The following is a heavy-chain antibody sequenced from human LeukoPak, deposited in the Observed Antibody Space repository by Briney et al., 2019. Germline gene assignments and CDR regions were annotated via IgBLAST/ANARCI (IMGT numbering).Heavy chain of an antibody. CDR3: ARGETAHY. CDR2: ISYDGSNK. D-gene: IGHD5-18*01. CDR1: GFTFSSYA. Sequence: PSGESLRLSCAASGFTFSSYAMHWVRQAPGKGLEWVAVISYDGSNKYYADSVKSRFTISRDNSKNTLYLQMNSLRAEDTAVYYCARGETAHYWGQGTLVTVSS. J-gene: IGHJ4*02. V-gene: IGHV3-30-3*01.